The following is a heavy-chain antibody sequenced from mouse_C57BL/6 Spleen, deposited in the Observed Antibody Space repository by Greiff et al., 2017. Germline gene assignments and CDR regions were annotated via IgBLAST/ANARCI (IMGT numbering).Heavy chain of an antibody. CDR3: ARSPGENFDY. V-gene: IGHV1-26*01. Sequence: EVQLQQSGPELVKPGASVKISCKASGYTFTDYYMNWVKQSHGKSLEWIGDINPNNGGTSYNQKFKGKATLTVDKSSSTAYMELRSLTSEDSAVYYCARSPGENFDYWGQGTTLTVSS. CDR1: GYTFTDYY. J-gene: IGHJ2*01. CDR2: INPNNGGT.